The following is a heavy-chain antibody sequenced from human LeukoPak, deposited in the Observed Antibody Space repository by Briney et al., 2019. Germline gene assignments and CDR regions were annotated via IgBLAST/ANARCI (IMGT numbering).Heavy chain of an antibody. CDR1: GFTFSSYA. CDR2: ISVSGGST. V-gene: IGHV3-23*01. D-gene: IGHD6-13*01. Sequence: PGGSLRLSCAASGFTFSSYAMSWVRQAPGKGLEWVSGISVSGGSTAYADSVKGRFTISRDDSKNTAYLQMNSLKTEDTAVYYCTRGQQLGDYYYYGMDVWGQGTTVTVSS. CDR3: TRGQQLGDYYYYGMDV. J-gene: IGHJ6*02.